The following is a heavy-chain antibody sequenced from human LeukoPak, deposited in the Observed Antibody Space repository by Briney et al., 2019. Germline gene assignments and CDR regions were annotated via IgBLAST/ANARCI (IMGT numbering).Heavy chain of an antibody. CDR3: ARWAGYSSSWPDYYYYGMDV. V-gene: IGHV4-31*03. CDR2: FYYSGST. Sequence: SETLSLTCTVSGGSISSGGYYWSWIRQHPGKGLEWIGYFYYSGSTYYNPSLKSRVTISVDTSKNQFSLKLSSVTAADTAVYYCARWAGYSSSWPDYYYYGMDVWGQGTTVTVSS. CDR1: GGSISSGGYY. D-gene: IGHD6-13*01. J-gene: IGHJ6*02.